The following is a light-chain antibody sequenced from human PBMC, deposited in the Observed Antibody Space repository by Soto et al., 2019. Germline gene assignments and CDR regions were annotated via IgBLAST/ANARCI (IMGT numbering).Light chain of an antibody. CDR1: QSISSW. J-gene: IGKJ1*01. CDR2: DAS. V-gene: IGKV1-5*01. CDR3: QQYNSYSPRT. Sequence: DIQMTQSPSSLSGSVGDRVTMTCRASQSISSWLAWYQQRPGKPPKLLIYDASSLESGVPSRFSGSGSGTEFTLTISSLQPDDFATYYCQQYNSYSPRTFGQGTKVDIK.